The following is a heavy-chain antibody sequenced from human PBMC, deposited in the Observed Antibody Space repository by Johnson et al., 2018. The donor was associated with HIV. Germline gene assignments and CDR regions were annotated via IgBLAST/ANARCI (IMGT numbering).Heavy chain of an antibody. CDR3: ARPAYSGTWTDAFDI. CDR1: GFSFNNYW. V-gene: IGHV3-74*02. Sequence: VQLVESGGGVVRPGGSLRLSCATSGFSFNNYWMHWVRQAPGKGLVWVSRINTDGSRTTYADSVKGRFTSSRDNAKNTLYLQMNSLRAEDTALYYCARPAYSGTWTDAFDIWGQGTMVTVAS. J-gene: IGHJ3*02. CDR2: INTDGSRT. D-gene: IGHD1-26*01.